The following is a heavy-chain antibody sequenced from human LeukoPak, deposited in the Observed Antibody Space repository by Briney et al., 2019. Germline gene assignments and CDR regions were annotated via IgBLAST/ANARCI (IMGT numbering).Heavy chain of an antibody. V-gene: IGHV1-46*01. CDR2: INPSGGST. CDR3: ARDVGADYDSSGVVDY. Sequence: ASVKVSCKASGYTFTSYYMHWVRQAPGQGLEWMGIINPSGGSTSYAQKFQGRVTMTRDTSKNQFSLKLSSVTAADTAVYYCARDVGADYDSSGVVDYWGQGTLVTVSS. J-gene: IGHJ4*02. CDR1: GYTFTSYY. D-gene: IGHD3-22*01.